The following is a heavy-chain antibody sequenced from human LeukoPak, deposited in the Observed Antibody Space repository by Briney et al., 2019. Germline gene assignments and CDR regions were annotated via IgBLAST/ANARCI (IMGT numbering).Heavy chain of an antibody. CDR1: GFTFSRYA. Sequence: GGSLRLSCAASGFTFSRYAMNWVRQAPGKGLEWVSVISGSGGSIYYADSVKGRFTISRDNSKNTLYLQMNSLRAEDTAVYYCAKDRYEAVTNWFDPWGQGTLVTVSS. CDR3: AKDRYEAVTNWFDP. CDR2: ISGSGGSI. D-gene: IGHD4-17*01. V-gene: IGHV3-23*01. J-gene: IGHJ5*02.